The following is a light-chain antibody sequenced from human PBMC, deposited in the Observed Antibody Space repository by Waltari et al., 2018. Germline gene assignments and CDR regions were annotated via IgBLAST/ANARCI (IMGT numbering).Light chain of an antibody. V-gene: IGKV3-15*01. CDR1: QSVTTN. CDR2: GAS. J-gene: IGKJ2*01. Sequence: EIVMTQSPATLSVSPGERAILPCRASQSVTTNLAWYQQKPGQAPRLLIYGASTRATDIPARFSGSGSGTEFTLTISSLQSEDFAVYYCHQYNDGPPFNFGQGTKLEIK. CDR3: HQYNDGPPFN.